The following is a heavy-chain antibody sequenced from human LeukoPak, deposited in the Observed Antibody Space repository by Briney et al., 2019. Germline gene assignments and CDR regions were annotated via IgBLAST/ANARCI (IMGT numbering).Heavy chain of an antibody. V-gene: IGHV6-1*01. D-gene: IGHD2-2*01. CDR3: ARRLTQYDCFDP. CDR1: GDIVSSNSVT. CDR2: TYYRSTVYN. Sequence: QTLSLTCAISGDIVSSNSVTWNWIRQSPSRGLEWLGRTYYRSTVYNDYPVSVRGLITVNPVTSQNQFSLHLNSVTPEDTAVYYCARRLTQYDCFDPWGQGILVTVSS. J-gene: IGHJ5*02.